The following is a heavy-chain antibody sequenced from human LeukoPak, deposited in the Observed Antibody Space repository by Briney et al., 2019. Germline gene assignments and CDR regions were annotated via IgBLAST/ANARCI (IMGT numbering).Heavy chain of an antibody. CDR3: ARELNLLWFGEYPGAFDI. J-gene: IGHJ3*02. CDR2: IIPIFGRA. D-gene: IGHD3-10*01. Sequence: SVKVSCKASGGTFSSYAISWVRQAPGQGLEWMGGIIPIFGRANAAQKFQGRLTITADESTSTAYMELSSLRSEDTAVYYCARELNLLWFGEYPGAFDIWGQGTMVTVSS. CDR1: GGTFSSYA. V-gene: IGHV1-69*13.